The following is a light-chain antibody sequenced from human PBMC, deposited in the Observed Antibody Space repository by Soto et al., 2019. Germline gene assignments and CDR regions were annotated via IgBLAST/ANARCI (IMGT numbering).Light chain of an antibody. Sequence: DIVLTQSPGTLSLSPGERVTLSCRASQSVASNLAWYQQKPGQAPRLLIYDASNRATGIPARFSGSGSGTDFTLTSSSLEPEDFAVYYCQHRSSWPLTFGGGTKVDIK. CDR1: QSVASN. CDR2: DAS. V-gene: IGKV3-11*01. J-gene: IGKJ4*01. CDR3: QHRSSWPLT.